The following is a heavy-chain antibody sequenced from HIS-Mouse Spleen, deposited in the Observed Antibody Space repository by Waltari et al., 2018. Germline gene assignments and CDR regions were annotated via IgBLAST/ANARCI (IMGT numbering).Heavy chain of an antibody. CDR3: ARDSVAATYYYYYGMDV. J-gene: IGHJ6*02. CDR2: LMCDGSNK. CDR1: GFTFSSYG. D-gene: IGHD2-15*01. V-gene: IGHV3-33*01. Sequence: QVQLVESGGGVVQPGRSLRLSCAASGFTFSSYGMHWVGKAPGKGLEWVAVLMCDGSNKYYGDSVKGRFTISRDNSKNTLYLQMNSLRAEDTAVYYCARDSVAATYYYYYGMDVWGQGTTVTVSS.